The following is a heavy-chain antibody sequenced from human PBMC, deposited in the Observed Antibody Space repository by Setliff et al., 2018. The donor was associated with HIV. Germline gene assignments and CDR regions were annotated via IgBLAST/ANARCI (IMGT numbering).Heavy chain of an antibody. V-gene: IGHV3-30*02. D-gene: IGHD1-20*01. CDR3: AKDIIPTTDGDAFDI. CDR2: IRYDGSED. J-gene: IGHJ3*02. CDR1: GFIFNNYG. Sequence: LRLSCATSGFIFNNYGLHWVRQAPGKGLEWVSFIRYDGSEDFYADSVKGRFTISRDNAKNSLYLQMNSLRAEDTALYYCAKDIIPTTDGDAFDIWGQGTMVTVSS.